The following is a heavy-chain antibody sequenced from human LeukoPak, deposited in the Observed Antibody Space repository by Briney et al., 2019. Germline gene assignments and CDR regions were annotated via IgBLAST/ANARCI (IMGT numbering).Heavy chain of an antibody. V-gene: IGHV4-34*01. Sequence: SETLSLTCGVFGGSFSGYSWSWIRQSPGKGLEWIGDINPRGTINFNPSLKSRVLMSLDASRTQFSLRLDSVTAAGTAVYYCAREQALPGVTISGVVVMGYFDNWGQGSLVTVSS. J-gene: IGHJ4*02. CDR3: AREQALPGVTISGVVVMGYFDN. CDR2: INPRGTI. D-gene: IGHD3-3*01. CDR1: GGSFSGYS.